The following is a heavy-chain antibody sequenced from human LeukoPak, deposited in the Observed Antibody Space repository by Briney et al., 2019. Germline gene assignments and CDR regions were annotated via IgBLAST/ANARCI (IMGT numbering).Heavy chain of an antibody. CDR1: GGSFSGYY. J-gene: IGHJ4*02. CDR3: ARTDALYCSSTSCYDY. Sequence: SETLSLTCAVYGGSFSGYYWSWIRQPPGKGLEWIGEINHSGSTNYNPSLKSRVTISVDTSKNQFSLKLRSVTAADTAVYYCARTDALYCSSTSCYDYWGQGTLVTVSS. V-gene: IGHV4-34*01. D-gene: IGHD2-2*01. CDR2: INHSGST.